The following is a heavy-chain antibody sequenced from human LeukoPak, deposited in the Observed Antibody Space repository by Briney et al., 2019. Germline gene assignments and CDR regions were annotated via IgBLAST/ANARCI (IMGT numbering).Heavy chain of an antibody. V-gene: IGHV4-59*01. CDR3: ARDGVGAGEGFDY. D-gene: IGHD1-26*01. Sequence: SETLSLTCTVSGGSISSYYWSWIRQPPGKGLEGIGYIYYSGSTNYNPSLKSRVTISVDTSKNQFSLKLSSVTAADTAVYYCARDGVGAGEGFDYWGQGTLVTVSS. J-gene: IGHJ4*02. CDR2: IYYSGST. CDR1: GGSISSYY.